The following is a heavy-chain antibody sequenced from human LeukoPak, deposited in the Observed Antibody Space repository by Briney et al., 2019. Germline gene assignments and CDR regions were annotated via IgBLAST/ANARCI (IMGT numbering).Heavy chain of an antibody. CDR3: ARRRKISRLRYFDQHQINWFDP. J-gene: IGHJ5*02. CDR1: GGSFSGYY. Sequence: KSSETLSLTCAVYGGSFSGYYWSWIRQPPGKGLEWIGEINHSGSTNYNPSLKSRVTISVDTSKNQFSLKLSSVTAADTAVYYCARRRKISRLRYFDQHQINWFDPWGQGTLVTVSS. D-gene: IGHD3-9*01. CDR2: INHSGST. V-gene: IGHV4-34*01.